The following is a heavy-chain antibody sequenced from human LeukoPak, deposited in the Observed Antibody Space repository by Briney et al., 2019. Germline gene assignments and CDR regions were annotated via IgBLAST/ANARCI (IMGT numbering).Heavy chain of an antibody. CDR1: GYTFTSYG. V-gene: IGHV1-18*01. CDR3: ARGLQENLAWLQAFSAFDI. Sequence: ASVKVSCKASGYTFTSYGISWVRQAPGQGLEWMGWISAYNGNTNYAQKLQGRVTMTTDTSTSTAYMELGSLRSDDTAVYYCARGLQENLAWLQAFSAFDIWGQGTMVTVSS. J-gene: IGHJ3*02. D-gene: IGHD5-12*01. CDR2: ISAYNGNT.